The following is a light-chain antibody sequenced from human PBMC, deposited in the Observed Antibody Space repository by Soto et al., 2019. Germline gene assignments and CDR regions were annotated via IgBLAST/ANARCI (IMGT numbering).Light chain of an antibody. V-gene: IGKV3D-15*01. CDR1: QSAGNF. CDR3: QQYSNWPPAIT. J-gene: IGKJ5*01. Sequence: EIVMTQSPATLSVSPGETASLSCRASQSAGNFLAWYQQKPGQAPRLLIYYISTRATGIPARFSGSGSGTEFTLIISSLQSEDVALYYCQQYSNWPPAITFGQGTRLEI. CDR2: YIS.